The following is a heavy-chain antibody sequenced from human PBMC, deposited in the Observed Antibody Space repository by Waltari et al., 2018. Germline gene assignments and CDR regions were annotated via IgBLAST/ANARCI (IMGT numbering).Heavy chain of an antibody. D-gene: IGHD1-7*01. V-gene: IGHV3-23*01. J-gene: IGHJ4*02. CDR3: AKEAPTGTTPS. CDR2: IRGSGGSQ. Sequence: EVQLLESGGGLVQPGGSLRLSCAASGFTFSSYAMSWVRQAPGKGLGWVSAIRGSGGSQYYADPVKGRFTISRDNSKTPLYLQMNSLRAEDTAVYYCAKEAPTGTTPSWGQGTLVTVSS. CDR1: GFTFSSYA.